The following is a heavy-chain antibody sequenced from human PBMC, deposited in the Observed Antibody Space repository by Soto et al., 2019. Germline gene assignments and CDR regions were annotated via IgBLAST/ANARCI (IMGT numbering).Heavy chain of an antibody. Sequence: GGSLRLSCAASASTFIKYAMTWVRQAPGKGLEWVASISGAGGTINYADSVKGRFTISRDNSKNTLYLQMNSLRGEDTAVYYCVKNRPTAASRVPRAMAVGDYWGQGTLVTVSS. J-gene: IGHJ4*02. V-gene: IGHV3-23*01. D-gene: IGHD5-18*01. CDR2: ISGAGGTI. CDR3: VKNRPTAASRVPRAMAVGDY. CDR1: ASTFIKYA.